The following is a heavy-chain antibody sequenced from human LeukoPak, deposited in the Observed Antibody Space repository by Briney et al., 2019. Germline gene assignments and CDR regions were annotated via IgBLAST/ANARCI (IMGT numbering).Heavy chain of an antibody. CDR3: AMYLTLKSGYVMYYRMDV. Sequence: GGSLRLSCAASGFTVSSTYMTWVRQAPGKGLEWVSVLYSGGSTYYADSVKGRFTISRDNSKNTLYLEMNSLRGEDTAVYYCAMYLTLKSGYVMYYRMDVWIKGATVTV. CDR1: GFTVSSTY. CDR2: LYSGGST. V-gene: IGHV3-53*01. D-gene: IGHD5-12*01. J-gene: IGHJ6*04.